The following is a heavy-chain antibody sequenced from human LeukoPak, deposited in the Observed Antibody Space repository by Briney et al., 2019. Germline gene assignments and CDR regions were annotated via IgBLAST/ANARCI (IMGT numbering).Heavy chain of an antibody. CDR2: IYSSGRT. D-gene: IGHD3-22*01. CDR1: GFTFSSYA. Sequence: GGSLRLSCAASGFTFSSYAMSWVRQAPGKGLEWVSVIYSSGRTSYAASVKGRFTVSRDNAKNTVYLQVNGLKVDDTAVYYCARGTSTGYYRTEAFDLWGQGTLVTVSS. V-gene: IGHV3-66*01. CDR3: ARGTSTGYYRTEAFDL. J-gene: IGHJ3*01.